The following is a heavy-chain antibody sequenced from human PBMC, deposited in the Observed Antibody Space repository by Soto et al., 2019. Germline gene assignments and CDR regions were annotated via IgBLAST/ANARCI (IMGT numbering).Heavy chain of an antibody. Sequence: GSLRLSCAASGFSFYSNYMSWVRQAPGKGLEWVSVIYMNGSTDYADSVQGRFTISRDIYKNTLFLQMNSLRADDTAVYFCSGDPSGYNEGDWFFGMDVWGQGTTVTVSS. D-gene: IGHD5-12*01. V-gene: IGHV3-53*01. CDR1: GFSFYSNY. CDR3: SGDPSGYNEGDWFFGMDV. J-gene: IGHJ6*02. CDR2: IYMNGST.